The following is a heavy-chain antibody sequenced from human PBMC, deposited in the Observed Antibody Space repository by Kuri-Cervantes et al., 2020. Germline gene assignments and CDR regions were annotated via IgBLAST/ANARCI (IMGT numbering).Heavy chain of an antibody. Sequence: GGSLRLSCAGSGFTFSNAWTSWVRQAPGKGLEWVGLIRNKLDGGTTDYAAPVKGRFTISRDDSKNTLYLQMNSLKTEDTAVYYCTNDYGGNSDWGQGTLVTVSS. CDR3: TNDYGGNSD. D-gene: IGHD4-23*01. CDR2: IRNKLDGGTT. J-gene: IGHJ4*02. V-gene: IGHV3-15*01. CDR1: GFTFSNAW.